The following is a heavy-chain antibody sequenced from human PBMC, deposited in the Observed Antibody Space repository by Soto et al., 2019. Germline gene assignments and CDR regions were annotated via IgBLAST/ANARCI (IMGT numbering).Heavy chain of an antibody. CDR3: ARGLPSLGSSADYYYGMDV. D-gene: IGHD6-6*01. Sequence: PGGSLRLSCAASGFTFTRYSMNWVRQAPGKGLEWVSSISSTTNYIYYADSMKGRFTVSRDNAKNSVYLEMNSLSAEDTAVYYCARGLPSLGSSADYYYGMDVWGQGTTVTVSS. CDR1: GFTFTRYS. V-gene: IGHV3-21*01. CDR2: ISSTTNYI. J-gene: IGHJ6*02.